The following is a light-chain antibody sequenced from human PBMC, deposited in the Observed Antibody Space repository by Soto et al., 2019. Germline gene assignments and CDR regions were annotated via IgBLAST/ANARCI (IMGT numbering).Light chain of an antibody. CDR2: LGS. Sequence: DIVMTQSPLSLPVTPGEPASISCRSSQSLLHSNGYNYLDWYLQKPGQSPQLLIYLGSNRASGVPDRFSGSGSGTDFTLTISRLEPEDFAVYYCQQYGSSPQTFGQGTKLEIK. V-gene: IGKV2-28*01. CDR3: QQYGSSPQT. J-gene: IGKJ2*01. CDR1: QSLLHSNGYNY.